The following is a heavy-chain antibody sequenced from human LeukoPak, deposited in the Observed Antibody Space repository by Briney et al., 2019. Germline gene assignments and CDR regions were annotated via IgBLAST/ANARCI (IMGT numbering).Heavy chain of an antibody. CDR1: GEAFSGYY. Sequence: SETLSLTCAVYGEAFSGYYWNWLRQSPGKGLEWIGEINHSGSSNLNPSLKSRVTISVDTSKNQFSLRLISVTAADTGVYYCARERRLLYWGQGTLVTVSS. V-gene: IGHV4-34*01. CDR2: INHSGSS. CDR3: ARERRLLY. D-gene: IGHD5-12*01. J-gene: IGHJ4*02.